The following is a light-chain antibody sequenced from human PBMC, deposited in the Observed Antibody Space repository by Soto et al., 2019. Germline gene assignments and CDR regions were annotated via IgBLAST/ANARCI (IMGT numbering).Light chain of an antibody. J-gene: IGKJ2*01. CDR1: QSVSSN. CDR3: QQYNNCPPYT. CDR2: GAS. V-gene: IGKV3-15*01. Sequence: EKVMTQSPATLSVSPGERATLSCRASQSVSSNLAWYQQKPGQAPRLLIYGASTRTTGIPARFSGSGSGTDSTPTISSLQSEDFAVYYCQQYNNCPPYTFGQGTKLEIK.